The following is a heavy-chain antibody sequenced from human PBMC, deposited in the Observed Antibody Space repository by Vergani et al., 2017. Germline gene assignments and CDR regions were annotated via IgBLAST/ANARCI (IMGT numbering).Heavy chain of an antibody. CDR3: AKDRSAAAGHYYYGMDV. CDR2: IIWDGGST. CDR1: GFTFDDYA. Sequence: EVQLVESGGVVVQPGGSLRLSCAASGFTFDDYAMHWVLQAPGKGLEWFSLIIWDGGSTYYADSVKGRFTISRDNSKNSLYLQMNSLRAEDTALYYCAKDRSAAAGHYYYGMDVWGQGTTVTVSS. V-gene: IGHV3-43D*04. J-gene: IGHJ6*02. D-gene: IGHD6-13*01.